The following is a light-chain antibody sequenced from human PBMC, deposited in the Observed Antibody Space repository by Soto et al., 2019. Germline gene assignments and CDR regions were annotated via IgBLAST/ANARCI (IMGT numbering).Light chain of an antibody. Sequence: DIQMTQSPPTLSASAGDRVTITCRASQSIRNYLAWYQQMPGKAPKLLIYGAYNLQSGVPSRFSGSGSGTEFTLTISSLQPDDFATYFCQHHNSYSQTFGQGTKVEIK. J-gene: IGKJ1*01. CDR3: QHHNSYSQT. V-gene: IGKV1-5*01. CDR2: GAY. CDR1: QSIRNY.